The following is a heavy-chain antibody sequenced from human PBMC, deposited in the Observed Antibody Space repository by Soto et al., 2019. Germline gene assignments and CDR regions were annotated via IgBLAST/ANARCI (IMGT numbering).Heavy chain of an antibody. CDR2: INEDGSEK. CDR1: GFTFSNHW. V-gene: IGHV3-7*01. J-gene: IGHJ4*02. CDR3: TRGRYGKGPQLDF. Sequence: EVQLVESGGGLVQPGGSLRLSCAASGFTFSNHWMNWVRQAPGKGLEWVANINEDGSEKYYVDSVKGRFTISRDNAKNSLFLQVNGLRDEDTAVYFCTRGRYGKGPQLDFWGQGALVTVSS. D-gene: IGHD3-9*01.